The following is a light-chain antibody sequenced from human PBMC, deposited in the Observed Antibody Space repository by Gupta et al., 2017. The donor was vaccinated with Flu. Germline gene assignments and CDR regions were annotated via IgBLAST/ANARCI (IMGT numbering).Light chain of an antibody. CDR1: QDISNY. CDR2: DAS. V-gene: IGKV1-33*01. Sequence: DIQMTQSPSFLSASVGDRVVITCQASQDISNYLNWYQQKPGKAPKLLIYDASNLETGVPSRFSGSRSGTDFTFTISSLQPEDFATYYCQQYDNLRLTFGGGTKVQIK. CDR3: QQYDNLRLT. J-gene: IGKJ4*01.